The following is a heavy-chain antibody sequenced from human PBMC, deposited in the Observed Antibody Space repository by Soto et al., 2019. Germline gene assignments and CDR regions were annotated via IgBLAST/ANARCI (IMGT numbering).Heavy chain of an antibody. Sequence: ASVKVSCKASGYTFTGHFMHWVRQAPGQGFEWMGWIDPNSGGTNYVQRFQGRVSMTRDTSISTAYMELSRLTSDDTAVYYCARDDYGGNSGVLVDFWGQGTLVTVSS. J-gene: IGHJ4*02. CDR2: IDPNSGGT. CDR3: ARDDYGGNSGVLVDF. V-gene: IGHV1-2*02. CDR1: GYTFTGHF. D-gene: IGHD4-17*01.